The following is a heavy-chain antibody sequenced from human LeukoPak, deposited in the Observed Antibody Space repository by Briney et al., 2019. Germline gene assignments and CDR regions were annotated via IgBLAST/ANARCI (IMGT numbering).Heavy chain of an antibody. Sequence: RAGGSLRLSCAASGFTFSSYAMSWVRQAPGKGLEWVSAISGSGGSTYYADSVKGRFTISRDNSKNTLYLQMNSLRAEDTAVYYCAKGAVSSPGIAVPGVRLNWFDPWGQGTLVTVSS. V-gene: IGHV3-23*01. CDR1: GFTFSSYA. CDR2: ISGSGGST. D-gene: IGHD6-19*01. CDR3: AKGAVSSPGIAVPGVRLNWFDP. J-gene: IGHJ5*02.